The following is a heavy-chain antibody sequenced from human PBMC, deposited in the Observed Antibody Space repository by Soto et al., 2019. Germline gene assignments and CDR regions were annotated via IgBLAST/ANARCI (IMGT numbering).Heavy chain of an antibody. Sequence: SETLSLTCTVSGGSISSYYWSWIRQPPGKGLEWIGYIYYSGSTNYNPSLKSRVTISVDTSKNQFSLKLSSVTAADTAVYYCARRRPSGYDWYYYYYMDVWGKGTTVT. D-gene: IGHD5-12*01. CDR3: ARRRPSGYDWYYYYYMDV. J-gene: IGHJ6*03. V-gene: IGHV4-59*08. CDR1: GGSISSYY. CDR2: IYYSGST.